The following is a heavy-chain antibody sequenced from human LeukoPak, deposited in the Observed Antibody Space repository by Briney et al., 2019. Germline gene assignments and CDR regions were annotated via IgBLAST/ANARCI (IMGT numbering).Heavy chain of an antibody. Sequence: ASVKVSCKVSGYTLTELSMHWVRQAPGKGLEWMGGFDPEDGETIYAQKFQGRVTMTEDTSTDTAYMELSSLRSEDTAVYYCATLFKLDRSGTFDYWGQGTLVTVSS. CDR3: ATLFKLDRSGTFDY. CDR2: FDPEDGET. V-gene: IGHV1-24*01. D-gene: IGHD1-14*01. J-gene: IGHJ4*02. CDR1: GYTLTELS.